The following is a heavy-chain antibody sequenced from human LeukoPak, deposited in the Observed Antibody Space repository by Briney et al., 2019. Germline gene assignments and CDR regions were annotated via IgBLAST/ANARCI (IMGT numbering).Heavy chain of an antibody. J-gene: IGHJ4*02. CDR2: ILYDGSNK. V-gene: IGHV3-30*18. CDR3: AKEDSTDSFDY. CDR1: GFAFSNYG. Sequence: GGSLRLSCAASGFAFSNYGMHWVRQAPGKGLEWVAVILYDGSNKYYADSVKGRFTISRDNSKNTLYLQMNSLRAEDTAVYYCAKEDSTDSFDYWGQGTLVTVSS. D-gene: IGHD2-2*01.